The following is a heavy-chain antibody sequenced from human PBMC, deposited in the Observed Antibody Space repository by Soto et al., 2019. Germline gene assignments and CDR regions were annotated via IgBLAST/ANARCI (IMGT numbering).Heavy chain of an antibody. CDR3: ARDLCGGDCYFDY. CDR2: ISYDGSNK. V-gene: IGHV3-30-3*01. D-gene: IGHD2-21*02. CDR1: GFTFSSYA. J-gene: IGHJ4*02. Sequence: GGSLRLSXAASGFTFSSYAMHWVRQAPGKGLEWVAVISYDGSNKYYADSVKGRFTISRDNSKNTLYLQMNSLRAEDTAVYYCARDLCGGDCYFDYWGQGTLVTVSS.